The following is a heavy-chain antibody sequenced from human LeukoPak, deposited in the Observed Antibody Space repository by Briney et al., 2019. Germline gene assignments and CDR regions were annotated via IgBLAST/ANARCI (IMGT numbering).Heavy chain of an antibody. Sequence: PSETLSLTCTVSGGSISSSSYYWGWIRQPPGKGLEWIGSIYYSGSTYYNPSLKSRVTISVDTSKNQFSLKLSSVTAADTAVYYCARSDFWSGYLIGFDYWGQGTLVTVSS. J-gene: IGHJ4*02. D-gene: IGHD3-3*01. CDR2: IYYSGST. V-gene: IGHV4-39*07. CDR3: ARSDFWSGYLIGFDY. CDR1: GGSISSSSYY.